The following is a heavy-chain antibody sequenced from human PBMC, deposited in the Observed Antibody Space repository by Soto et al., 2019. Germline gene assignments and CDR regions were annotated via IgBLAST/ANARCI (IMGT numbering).Heavy chain of an antibody. V-gene: IGHV4-30-2*01. CDR3: ARLQLGEGFDY. J-gene: IGHJ4*02. CDR2: ILHTGGT. D-gene: IGHD1-1*01. CDR1: GASISVGGFA. Sequence: TLCPTGAVRGASISVGGFAWSWIRQPPGKGLEWIGYILHTGGTQYNPSLKSRVSMSVDKSKNQFSLHLTSVTAEDTAVYYCARLQLGEGFDYWGQGALVTVYS.